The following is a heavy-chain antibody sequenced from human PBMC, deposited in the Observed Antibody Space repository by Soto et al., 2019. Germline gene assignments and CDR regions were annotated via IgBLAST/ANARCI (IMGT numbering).Heavy chain of an antibody. CDR3: ARETYYDFWSGYSD. J-gene: IGHJ4*02. Sequence: QVTLKESGPVLVKPTETLTLTCTVSGFSLSNARMGVSWIRQPPGKALEWLSHIFSNDEKSYSTSLMSRLTISKDTSKSQVVLTMTNMDPVDTATYYCARETYYDFWSGYSDWGQGTLVTVSS. CDR1: GFSLSNARMG. CDR2: IFSNDEK. D-gene: IGHD3-3*01. V-gene: IGHV2-26*01.